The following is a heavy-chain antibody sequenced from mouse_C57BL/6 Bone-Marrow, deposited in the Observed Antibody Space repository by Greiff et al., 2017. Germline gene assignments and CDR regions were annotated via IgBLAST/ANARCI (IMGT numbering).Heavy chain of an antibody. Sequence: VKLMESGPGLVQPSQSLSITCTVSGFSLTSYGVHWVRQSPGKGLEWLGVIWRGGSTDYNAAFMSRLSITKDNSKSQVFFKMNSLQADDTAIYYCAKNSYGSSPYAMDYWGQGTSVTVSS. CDR1: GFSLTSYG. CDR3: AKNSYGSSPYAMDY. J-gene: IGHJ4*01. CDR2: IWRGGST. V-gene: IGHV2-5*01. D-gene: IGHD1-1*01.